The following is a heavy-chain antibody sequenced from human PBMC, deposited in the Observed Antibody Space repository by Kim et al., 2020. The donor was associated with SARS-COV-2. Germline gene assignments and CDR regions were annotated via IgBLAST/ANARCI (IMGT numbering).Heavy chain of an antibody. V-gene: IGHV4-39*07. CDR3: ARVNYGSGSQNWFDP. Sequence: SETLSLTCTVSGGSISSSSYYWGWIRQPPGKGLEWIGSIYYSGSTYYNPSLKSRVTISVDTSKNQFSLKLSSVTAADTAVYYCARVNYGSGSQNWFDPWGQGTLVTVSS. CDR1: GGSISSSSYY. J-gene: IGHJ5*02. CDR2: IYYSGST. D-gene: IGHD3-10*01.